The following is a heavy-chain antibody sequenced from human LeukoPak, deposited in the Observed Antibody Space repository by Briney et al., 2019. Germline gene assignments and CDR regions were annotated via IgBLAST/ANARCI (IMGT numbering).Heavy chain of an antibody. D-gene: IGHD2-15*01. CDR2: ISGSGGST. J-gene: IGHJ4*02. CDR3: AKGGKIVVVAATGLDY. Sequence: PGGSLRLSCAASGFTFSSYEMNWVRQAPGKGLEWVSAISGSGGSTYYADSVKGRFTISRDNSKNTLYLQMNSLRAEDTAVYYCAKGGKIVVVAATGLDYWGQGTLVTVSS. V-gene: IGHV3-23*01. CDR1: GFTFSSYE.